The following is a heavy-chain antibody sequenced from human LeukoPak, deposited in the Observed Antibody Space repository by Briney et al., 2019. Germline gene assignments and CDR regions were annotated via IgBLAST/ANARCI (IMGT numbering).Heavy chain of an antibody. Sequence: SETLSLTCTDSGGSISLYYWSWIRQPAGKGLEWIGRIFSSGSTNYNPSLKSRVTMSVDTSQNHFSLRLSSVTAADTAVYYCARMGQLLNLDYWGQGTLVTVSS. V-gene: IGHV4-4*07. CDR3: ARMGQLLNLDY. CDR1: GGSISLYY. D-gene: IGHD4-11*01. J-gene: IGHJ4*02. CDR2: IFSSGST.